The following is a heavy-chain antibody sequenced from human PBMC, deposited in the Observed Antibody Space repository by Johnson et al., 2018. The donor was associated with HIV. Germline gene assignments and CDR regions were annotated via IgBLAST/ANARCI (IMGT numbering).Heavy chain of an antibody. CDR3: ARVRTAAGFDAFDI. D-gene: IGHD6-13*01. CDR2: IQYDGTNK. Sequence: QVQLVESGGGVVQPGGSLRLSCAASGFTFSSYGMHLVRQAPGKGLEWVTFIQYDGTNKYYADSVKGRFTISRDNSKNTLYLQMNSLRAEDTALYYCARVRTAAGFDAFDIWGQGTRVTVSS. V-gene: IGHV3-30*02. J-gene: IGHJ3*02. CDR1: GFTFSSYG.